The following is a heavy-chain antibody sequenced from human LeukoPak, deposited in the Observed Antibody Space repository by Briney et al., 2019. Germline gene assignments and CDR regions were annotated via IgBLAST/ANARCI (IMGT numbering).Heavy chain of an antibody. Sequence: ASVKVSCKASGYTFTGYYMHWVRQAPGQGLEWMGWISPNSGGTNYAQKFQGRVTMTRDTPISTAYMELSRLRSDDTAVYYCARELIDCSSTSCFYYDFWSGYWSNDYYFDYWGQGTLVTVSS. CDR2: ISPNSGGT. J-gene: IGHJ4*02. D-gene: IGHD3-3*01. CDR1: GYTFTGYY. V-gene: IGHV1-2*02. CDR3: ARELIDCSSTSCFYYDFWSGYWSNDYYFDY.